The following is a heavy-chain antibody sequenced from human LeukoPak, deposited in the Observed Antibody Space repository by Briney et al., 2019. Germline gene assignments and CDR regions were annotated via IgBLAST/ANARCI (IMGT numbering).Heavy chain of an antibody. D-gene: IGHD5-18*01. J-gene: IGHJ6*02. V-gene: IGHV1-46*01. CDR3: ARDRVGDSYGYYYGMDV. Sequence: ASVNVSCKASGYTFTSYYMHCVRQAPGQGPEWMGIINPSGGSTRYAQKFQGRVTMTTDTSTSTVYMELSRLRSEDTAVYYCARDRVGDSYGYYYGMDVWGQGTTVTVSS. CDR2: INPSGGST. CDR1: GYTFTSYY.